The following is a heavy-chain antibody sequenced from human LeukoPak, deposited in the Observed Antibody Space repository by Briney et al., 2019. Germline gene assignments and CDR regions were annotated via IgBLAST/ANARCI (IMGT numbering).Heavy chain of an antibody. J-gene: IGHJ4*02. Sequence: PGGSLRLSCAASGFTFSSYGMHWVRQAPGKGLEWVAVISYDGSNKYYADSVKGRFTISRDNSKNTLYLQMNSLRAEDTAVYYCAKDVGRIQLWFSGHDYWGQGTLVTVSS. CDR1: GFTFSSYG. D-gene: IGHD5-18*01. CDR2: ISYDGSNK. CDR3: AKDVGRIQLWFSGHDY. V-gene: IGHV3-30*18.